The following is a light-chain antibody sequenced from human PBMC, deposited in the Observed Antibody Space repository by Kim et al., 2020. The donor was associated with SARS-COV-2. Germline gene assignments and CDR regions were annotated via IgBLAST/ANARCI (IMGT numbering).Light chain of an antibody. CDR2: GSS. CDR1: QGISSF. Sequence: ASVGDRVTITCRASQGISSFLAWYQQEPGKAPKLLIYGSSSLQYGVPSRFSGSGSGTVFTLTISSLQPEDFATYYCQQLKSYPLTFGQGTRLEIK. J-gene: IGKJ5*01. CDR3: QQLKSYPLT. V-gene: IGKV1-9*01.